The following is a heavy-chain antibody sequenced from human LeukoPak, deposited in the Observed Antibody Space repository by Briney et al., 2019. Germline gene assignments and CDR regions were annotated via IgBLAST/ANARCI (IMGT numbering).Heavy chain of an antibody. CDR3: ARVRGGIAAAGTGLIDY. Sequence: SETLSLTCTVSGGSISSSSYYWGWIRQPPGKGLEWIGSIYYSGSTYYNPSLKSRVTISVDTSKNQFSLKLSSVTAADTAVYYCARVRGGIAAAGTGLIDYWGQGTLVTVSS. CDR1: GGSISSSSYY. J-gene: IGHJ4*02. D-gene: IGHD6-13*01. CDR2: IYYSGST. V-gene: IGHV4-39*07.